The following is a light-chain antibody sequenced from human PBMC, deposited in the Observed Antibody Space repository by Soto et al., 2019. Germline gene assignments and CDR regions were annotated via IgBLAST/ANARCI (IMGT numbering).Light chain of an antibody. J-gene: IGLJ1*01. Sequence: SSDLTQPLSVSLALGQTATITCGGNNIGGKNVHWYQQKPGQAPVLVIYRDYNRPSGIPERFSGSNSGHTATLTISRVQPGDEADYYCQVWDNRGYVFGTGTKVTVL. V-gene: IGLV3-9*01. CDR3: QVWDNRGYV. CDR1: NIGGKN. CDR2: RDY.